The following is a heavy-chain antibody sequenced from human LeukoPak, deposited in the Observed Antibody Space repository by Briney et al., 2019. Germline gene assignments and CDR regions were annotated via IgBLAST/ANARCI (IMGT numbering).Heavy chain of an antibody. CDR3: ARVCSSTSCYSAIDI. CDR2: IIPIFGTA. D-gene: IGHD2-2*02. CDR1: GGTFSSYA. V-gene: IGHV1-69*05. J-gene: IGHJ3*02. Sequence: SVKVSCKASGGTFSSYAISWVRQTPGQELEWMGGIIPIFGTANYAQKFQGRVTITTDESTSTAYMELSSLRSEDTAVYYCARVCSSTSCYSAIDIWGQGTMVTVSS.